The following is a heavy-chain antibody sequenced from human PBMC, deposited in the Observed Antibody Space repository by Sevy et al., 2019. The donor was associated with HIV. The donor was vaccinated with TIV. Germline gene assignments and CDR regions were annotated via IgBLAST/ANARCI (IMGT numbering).Heavy chain of an antibody. V-gene: IGHV4-59*01. Sequence: SETLSLTCTVSGGSISSYYWSWIRQPPGKGLEWIAYIYYSGSTNYNPALKSRVTISVDTSKNQFSLKLSSVTAADTAVYYCARAPSSGYDSYYYYGMDVWGQGTTVTVSS. J-gene: IGHJ6*02. CDR2: IYYSGST. CDR3: ARAPSSGYDSYYYYGMDV. D-gene: IGHD5-12*01. CDR1: GGSISSYY.